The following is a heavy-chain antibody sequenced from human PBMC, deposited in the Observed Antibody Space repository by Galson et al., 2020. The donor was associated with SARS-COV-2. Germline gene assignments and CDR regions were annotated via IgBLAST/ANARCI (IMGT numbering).Heavy chain of an antibody. Sequence: ASVKVSCKASGYTFTSYGISWVRQAPGQGLEWMGWISAYNGNTNYAQKLQGRVTMTTDTSTSTAYMELRSLRSDDTAVYYCARDSPWAMVRGVIITPDLLHYYYYGMDVWGQGTTVTVSS. J-gene: IGHJ6*02. D-gene: IGHD3-10*01. CDR2: ISAYNGNT. CDR1: GYTFTSYG. V-gene: IGHV1-18*01. CDR3: ARDSPWAMVRGVIITPDLLHYYYYGMDV.